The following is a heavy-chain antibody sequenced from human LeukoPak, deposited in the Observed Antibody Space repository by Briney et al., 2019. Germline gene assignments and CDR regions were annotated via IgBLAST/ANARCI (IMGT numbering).Heavy chain of an antibody. Sequence: SETLSLTCAVYGGSFSGYYWSWIRQPPGKGLEWIGEINHSGSTNYNPSLKSRVTISADTSKNQFSLKLSSVTAADTAVYYCARRAYYDSSGYYHFDHWGQGTLVTVSS. CDR1: GGSFSGYY. CDR3: ARRAYYDSSGYYHFDH. CDR2: INHSGST. J-gene: IGHJ4*02. V-gene: IGHV4-34*01. D-gene: IGHD3-22*01.